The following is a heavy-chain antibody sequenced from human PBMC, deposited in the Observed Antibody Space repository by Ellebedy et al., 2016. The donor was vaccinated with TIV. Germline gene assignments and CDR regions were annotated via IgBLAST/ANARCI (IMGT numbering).Heavy chain of an antibody. Sequence: ASVKVSXKASGGTFSSYAISWVRQAPGQGLEWMGWISAYNGNTNYAQKLQGRVTMTTDTSTSTAYMELRSLRSDDTAVYYCARREGSYYPHDYWGQGTLVTVSS. V-gene: IGHV1-18*01. J-gene: IGHJ4*02. CDR1: GGTFSSYA. CDR2: ISAYNGNT. CDR3: ARREGSYYPHDY. D-gene: IGHD1-26*01.